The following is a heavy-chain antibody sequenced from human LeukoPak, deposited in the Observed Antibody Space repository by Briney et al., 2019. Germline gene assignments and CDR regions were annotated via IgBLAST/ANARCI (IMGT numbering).Heavy chain of an antibody. D-gene: IGHD3-22*01. CDR2: IYYSGST. Sequence: PSETLSLTCTVSGGSISSGGYYWSWIRQHPGKGLEWIGYIYYSGSTYYNPSLKSRVTISVDTSKNQFSLKLRSVTAADTAVYYCAREVADYDSSGYYSSGDWFDPWGQGTLVTVSS. J-gene: IGHJ5*02. CDR1: GGSISSGGYY. CDR3: AREVADYDSSGYYSSGDWFDP. V-gene: IGHV4-31*03.